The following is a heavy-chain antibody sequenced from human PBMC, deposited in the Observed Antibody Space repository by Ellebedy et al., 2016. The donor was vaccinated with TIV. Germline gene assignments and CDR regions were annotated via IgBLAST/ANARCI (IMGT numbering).Heavy chain of an antibody. CDR1: GFTVSSNF. V-gene: IGHV3-66*04. CDR2: IYSGGRT. J-gene: IGHJ6*02. D-gene: IGHD3-9*01. CDR3: ARPGGGRYFDAMDV. Sequence: GESLKISCAASGFTVSSNFMSWVRQAPGKGLEWVSVIYSGGRTHYADSVKGRFTISRDNSKNTVFLQMNSLRAEDTAVYYCARPGGGRYFDAMDVWGQGTTVTVSS.